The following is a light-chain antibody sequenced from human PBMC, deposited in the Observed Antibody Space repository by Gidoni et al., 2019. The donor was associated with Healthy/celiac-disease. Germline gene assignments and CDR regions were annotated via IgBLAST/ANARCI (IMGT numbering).Light chain of an antibody. CDR3: SSYTSSSTLV. CDR1: SSDVGGYNY. Sequence: QSALTQPASASGSPGQSITITCTGTSSDVGGYNYVSWYQQHPGKAPKLMIYEVSNPSSGVSNRFAGSKCGNTASMTSSGLQAEDEADYYCSSYTSSSTLVFGGGTKLTVL. V-gene: IGLV2-14*01. J-gene: IGLJ3*02. CDR2: EVS.